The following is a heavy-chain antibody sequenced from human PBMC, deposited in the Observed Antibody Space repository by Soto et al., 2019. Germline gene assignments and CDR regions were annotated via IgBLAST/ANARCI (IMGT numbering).Heavy chain of an antibody. CDR3: ARDGRGTAMGFTAGDRFDP. J-gene: IGHJ5*02. CDR2: ISAYNGNT. CDR1: GYTFTSYG. V-gene: IGHV1-18*01. D-gene: IGHD5-18*01. Sequence: QVQLVQSGAEVKKPGASVKVSCKASGYTFTSYGISWVRQDPGQGLEWMGWISAYNGNTNYAQKRQGRVTMTTDTAKGASYRELRSLRSDDTAVYYCARDGRGTAMGFTAGDRFDPWGQGTLVTVSS.